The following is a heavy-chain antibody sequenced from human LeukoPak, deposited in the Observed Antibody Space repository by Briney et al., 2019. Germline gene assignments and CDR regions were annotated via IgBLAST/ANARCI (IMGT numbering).Heavy chain of an antibody. CDR2: IYYSGST. D-gene: IGHD3-22*01. Sequence: SETLSLTCTVSGGSISSSSYYWGWIRQPPGKGLEWIGSIYYSGSTYYNPSLKSRVTISVDTSKNQFSLKLSSVTAADTAVYYCASNYYDSSGWAFDIWGQGTMATVSS. CDR3: ASNYYDSSGWAFDI. V-gene: IGHV4-39*01. CDR1: GGSISSSSYY. J-gene: IGHJ3*02.